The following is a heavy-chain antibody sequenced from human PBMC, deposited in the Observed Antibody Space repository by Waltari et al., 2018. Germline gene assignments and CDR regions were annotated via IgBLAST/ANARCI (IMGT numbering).Heavy chain of an antibody. CDR3: TTCLGVVIINPYHDAFDI. Sequence: EVQLVESGGGLVKPGGSLRLSCAASGFTFSNAWMSWVRQAPGKGLEWVGRIKSKTDGWTTDYAAPVKGIFTISRDDSKNTLYLQMNSLKTEDTAVYYCTTCLGVVIINPYHDAFDIWGQGTMVTVSS. CDR1: GFTFSNAW. D-gene: IGHD3-3*01. V-gene: IGHV3-15*01. J-gene: IGHJ3*02. CDR2: IKSKTDGWTT.